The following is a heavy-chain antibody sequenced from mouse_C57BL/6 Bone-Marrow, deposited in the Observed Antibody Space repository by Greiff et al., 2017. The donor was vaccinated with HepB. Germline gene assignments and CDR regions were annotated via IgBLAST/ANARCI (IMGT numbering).Heavy chain of an antibody. D-gene: IGHD1-1*01. V-gene: IGHV1-64*01. CDR1: GYTFTSYW. CDR2: IHPNSGST. CDR3: ARSLYYYGSSDWYFDV. J-gene: IGHJ1*03. Sequence: VQLQQPGAELVKPGASVKLSCKASGYTFTSYWMHWVKQRPGQGLEWIGMIHPNSGSTNYNEKFKSKATLTVDKSSSTAYMQLSSLTSEDSAVYYCARSLYYYGSSDWYFDVWGTGTTVTVSS.